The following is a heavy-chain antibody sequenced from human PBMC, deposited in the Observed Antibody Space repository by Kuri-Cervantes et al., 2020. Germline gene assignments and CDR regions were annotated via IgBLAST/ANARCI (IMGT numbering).Heavy chain of an antibody. J-gene: IGHJ3*02. V-gene: IGHV4-61*08. Sequence: SETLSLLCTVSCGPISSRDYYWSWIRQPPGKGLEWIRYIYYSGRTYYNPTLKSRVTISVDRAKNQFSLKLSSVTAADTAVYYCARGRSSGWRWGAFDIWGQGTMVTVSS. CDR1: CGPISSRDYY. CDR2: IYYSGRT. CDR3: ARGRSSGWRWGAFDI. D-gene: IGHD6-19*01.